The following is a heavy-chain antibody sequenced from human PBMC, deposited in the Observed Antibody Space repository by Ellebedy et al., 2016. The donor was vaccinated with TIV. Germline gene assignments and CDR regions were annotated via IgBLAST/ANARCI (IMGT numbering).Heavy chain of an antibody. CDR2: IGGGGRLT. J-gene: IGHJ6*02. V-gene: IGHV3-23*01. CDR1: GFTFSDCA. CDR3: AKSRGPVTTVTKRGMDV. D-gene: IGHD4-11*01. Sequence: GESLKISCAVPGFTFSDCAMSWVRQAPGKGLEWVSAIGGGGRLTYYADSVKGRFTISRDNAKNTLYMQMNGLRAEDTAVYYCAKSRGPVTTVTKRGMDVWGQGTTVTVSS.